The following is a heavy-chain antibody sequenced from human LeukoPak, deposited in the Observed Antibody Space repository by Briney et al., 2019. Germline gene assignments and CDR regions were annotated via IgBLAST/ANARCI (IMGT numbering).Heavy chain of an antibody. V-gene: IGHV3-48*01. CDR3: ARVECTNGVCRPLSYYYGMDV. J-gene: IGHJ6*02. Sequence: PGGSLRLSCAASGFTFSSYSMNWVRQAPGKGLEWVSYINSSSSTIYYADSVKGRFTISRDNAKNSLYLQMNSLRAEDTAVYYCARVECTNGVCRPLSYYYGMDVWGQGTTVTVSS. CDR2: INSSSSTI. CDR1: GFTFSSYS. D-gene: IGHD2-8*01.